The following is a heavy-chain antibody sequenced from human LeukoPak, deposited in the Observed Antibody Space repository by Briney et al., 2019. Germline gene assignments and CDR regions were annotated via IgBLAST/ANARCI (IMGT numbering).Heavy chain of an antibody. Sequence: GGSLRLSCAVSGFTFSVYEMTWVRQAPGKGLEWVSNIGSSGTTIYYADSVKGRFSISRDNAKSSLYLQMNSLRVEDTAVYYCALLAVASDFDYWGQGALVTVSS. V-gene: IGHV3-48*03. J-gene: IGHJ4*02. D-gene: IGHD6-19*01. CDR2: IGSSGTTI. CDR1: GFTFSVYE. CDR3: ALLAVASDFDY.